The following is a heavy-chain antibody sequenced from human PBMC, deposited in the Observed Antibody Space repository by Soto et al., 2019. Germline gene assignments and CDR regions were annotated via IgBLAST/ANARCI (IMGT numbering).Heavy chain of an antibody. CDR2: ISGSGGST. CDR1: GFTFSSYA. CDR3: AKAGSSWYYYYYYMDV. V-gene: IGHV3-23*01. Sequence: GGSLRLSCAASGFTFSSYAMSWVRQAPGKGLEWVSAISGSGGSTYYADSVKDRFTISRDNSKNTLYLQMNSLRAEDTAVYYCAKAGSSWYYYYYYMDVWGKGTTVTVSS. D-gene: IGHD6-13*01. J-gene: IGHJ6*03.